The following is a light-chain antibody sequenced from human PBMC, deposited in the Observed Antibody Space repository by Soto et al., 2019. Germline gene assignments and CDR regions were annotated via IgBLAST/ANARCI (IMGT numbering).Light chain of an antibody. V-gene: IGLV2-14*01. CDR2: EVV. Sequence: QSALTQPASVSVSPGQSITISCTGTSSDVGGYNYVSWYQHHPGKAPKLMIYEVVNRPSGVSNRYSCSKSGITSSLTISGLQAEDEADDSCNSWTSGSPVVFGTGTTLTVL. CDR3: NSWTSGSPVV. CDR1: SSDVGGYNY. J-gene: IGLJ1*01.